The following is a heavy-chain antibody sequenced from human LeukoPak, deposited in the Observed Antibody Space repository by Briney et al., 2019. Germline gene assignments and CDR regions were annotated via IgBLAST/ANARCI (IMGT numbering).Heavy chain of an antibody. Sequence: GGSLRLSCAASGFTFSRYAMSWVRQAPGKGLEWVSAISGSGGSTYYADSVKGRFTISRDNSKNTLYLQMNSLRAEDTAVYYCAKAIYSSSRMDVWGQGTTVTVSS. V-gene: IGHV3-23*01. D-gene: IGHD6-13*01. CDR1: GFTFSRYA. J-gene: IGHJ6*02. CDR3: AKAIYSSSRMDV. CDR2: ISGSGGST.